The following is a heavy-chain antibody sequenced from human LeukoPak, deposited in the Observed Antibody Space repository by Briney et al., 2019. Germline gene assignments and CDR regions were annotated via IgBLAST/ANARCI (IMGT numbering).Heavy chain of an antibody. V-gene: IGHV3-21*01. CDR1: GFTFSNNS. CDR3: ARDAKWSQVGELLGDY. D-gene: IGHD3-10*01. Sequence: GGSLRLSCAASGFTFSNNSMNWVRQAPGKGLEWVSSISSSSSYIFYADSVKGRFTISGDNAKNSLFLQMNSLRAEDTAVYYCARDAKWSQVGELLGDYWGQGTLVAVSS. J-gene: IGHJ4*02. CDR2: ISSSSSYI.